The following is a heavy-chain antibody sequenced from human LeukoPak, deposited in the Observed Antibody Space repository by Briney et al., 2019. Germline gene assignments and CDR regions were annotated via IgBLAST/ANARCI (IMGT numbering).Heavy chain of an antibody. CDR2: ISSNGGST. CDR1: GFTFRSYA. CDR3: ARTIAVAVDAFDI. V-gene: IGHV3-64*04. Sequence: GGSLRLSCSASGFTFRSYAMQWVRQAPGKGLEYVSAISSNGGSTYYADSVKGRFTISRDNSKNTLYLQMNSLRAEDTAVYYCARTIAVAVDAFDIWGQGTMVTVSS. J-gene: IGHJ3*02. D-gene: IGHD6-19*01.